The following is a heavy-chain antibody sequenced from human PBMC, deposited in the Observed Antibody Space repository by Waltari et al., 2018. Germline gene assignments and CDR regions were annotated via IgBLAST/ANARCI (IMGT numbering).Heavy chain of an antibody. V-gene: IGHV4-61*02. CDR3: ANRGVGNYFKYFRL. CDR2: IYSSGAV. CDR1: GEPISDDVSRWTY. D-gene: IGHD1-7*01. J-gene: IGHJ1*01. Sequence: QVQLQESGPGLVKPTHTLSLTCTVSGEPISDDVSRWTYWTWIRQSAGKGLEWIGHIYSSGAVDYNPSLRRRVTISLDTPKSHFTLKLTSVTAADTAVYYCANRGVGNYFKYFRLWSPGTLVTVSS.